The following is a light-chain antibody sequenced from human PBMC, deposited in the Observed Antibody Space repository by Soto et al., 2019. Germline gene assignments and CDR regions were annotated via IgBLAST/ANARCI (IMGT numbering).Light chain of an antibody. V-gene: IGKV3-20*01. CDR3: QSYGSSRT. Sequence: EIVLTQSPATLSLSPGERATLSCRASQSVSSYLAWYQQKPGQAPRLLIYGASTRATGIPDRFSGSGSGTDYTLSISRLEPEDFAVYYCQSYGSSRTFGHGTKVDIK. CDR2: GAS. J-gene: IGKJ1*01. CDR1: QSVSSY.